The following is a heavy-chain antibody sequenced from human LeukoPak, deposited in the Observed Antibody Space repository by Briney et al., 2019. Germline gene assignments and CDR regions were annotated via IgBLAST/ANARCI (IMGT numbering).Heavy chain of an antibody. CDR3: ASGYYDSSGYYDDAFDI. D-gene: IGHD3-22*01. CDR1: GGTFSSYA. J-gene: IGHJ3*02. CDR2: IIPIFGTA. Sequence: ASVKVSCKASGGTFSSYAISWVRQAPGQGLEWMGGIIPIFGTANYAQKFQGRVTITTDESTSTAYMELSSLRSEDTAVYYCASGYYDSSGYYDDAFDIWGQGTMVTVSS. V-gene: IGHV1-69*05.